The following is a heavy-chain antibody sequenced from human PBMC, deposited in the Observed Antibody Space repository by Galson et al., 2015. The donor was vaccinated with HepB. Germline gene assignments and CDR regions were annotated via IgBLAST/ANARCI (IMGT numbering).Heavy chain of an antibody. Sequence: SVKVSCKASGGTFSSYTISWVRQAPGQGLEWMGRIIPILGIANYAQKFQGRVTITADKSTSTAYMELSSLRSEDTAVYYCARAEATMVRGVIITGWFDPWGQGTLVTVSS. CDR3: ARAEATMVRGVIITGWFDP. D-gene: IGHD3-10*01. CDR1: GGTFSSYT. J-gene: IGHJ5*02. V-gene: IGHV1-69*02. CDR2: IIPILGIA.